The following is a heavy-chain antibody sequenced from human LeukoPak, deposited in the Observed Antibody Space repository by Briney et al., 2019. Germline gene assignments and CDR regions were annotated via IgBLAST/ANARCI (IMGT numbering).Heavy chain of an antibody. CDR3: ARGGYSGYPTPLYYGMDV. Sequence: SETLSLTCAVYGGSFSGYYWSWIRQPLGKGLEWIGEINHSGSTNYNPSLKSRVTISVDTSKNQFSLKLSSVTAADTAVYYCARGGYSGYPTPLYYGMDVWGKGTTVTVSS. D-gene: IGHD5-12*01. V-gene: IGHV4-34*01. CDR2: INHSGST. CDR1: GGSFSGYY. J-gene: IGHJ6*04.